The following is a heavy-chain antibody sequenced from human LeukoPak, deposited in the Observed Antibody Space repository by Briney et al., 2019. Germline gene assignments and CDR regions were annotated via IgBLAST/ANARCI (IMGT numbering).Heavy chain of an antibody. V-gene: IGHV1-2*02. CDR1: GYTFTFYY. Sequence: GASVKVSCKASGYTFTFYYMHWVRQAHGQGLEWMGWINPNSGGTKYAQKFEGRVTMTRDTSISTAYMELSRLRSDDTAVYYCASGDSSSWEFDYWGQGTLDTVSS. D-gene: IGHD6-13*01. J-gene: IGHJ4*02. CDR3: ASGDSSSWEFDY. CDR2: INPNSGGT.